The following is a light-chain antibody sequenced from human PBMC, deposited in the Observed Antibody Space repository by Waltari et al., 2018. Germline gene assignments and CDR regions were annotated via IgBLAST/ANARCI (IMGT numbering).Light chain of an antibody. Sequence: DIQLTQSPSFLSASVGDRVTLTCRASHGISSFLAWYQQKPGKAPKLLIYGASTLQSGVPSRFSGSGSGTEFTLTISSLQPEDFATYYCQHLNSYPITFGQGTRLESK. V-gene: IGKV1-9*01. CDR2: GAS. J-gene: IGKJ5*01. CDR1: HGISSF. CDR3: QHLNSYPIT.